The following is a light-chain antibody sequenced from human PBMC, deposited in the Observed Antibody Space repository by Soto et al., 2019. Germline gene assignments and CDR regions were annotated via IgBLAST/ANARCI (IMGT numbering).Light chain of an antibody. CDR1: QSVSRY. CDR3: QHRGNWPPR. V-gene: IGKV3-11*01. CDR2: DAS. J-gene: IGKJ4*02. Sequence: ETVLTQSPATLSLSPGERATLSCWASQSVSRYLAWYQQKPGQAPRLLIYDASNRATGIPARFSGSGSGTDFTLTISSLEPEDFAVYYCQHRGNWPPRFGGGTKVEIK.